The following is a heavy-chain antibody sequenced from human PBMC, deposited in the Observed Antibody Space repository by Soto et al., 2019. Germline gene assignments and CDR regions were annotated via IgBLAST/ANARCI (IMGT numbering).Heavy chain of an antibody. Sequence: SLRLSCAASGFTFSSYSMNWVRQAPGKGLEWVSSISSSSYIYYADSVKGRFTISRDNAKNSLYLQMNSLRAEDTAVYYCARDDCSSTSCYSWINLGFDYWGQGTLVTVSS. D-gene: IGHD2-2*02. V-gene: IGHV3-21*01. J-gene: IGHJ4*02. CDR1: GFTFSSYS. CDR3: ARDDCSSTSCYSWINLGFDY. CDR2: ISSSSYI.